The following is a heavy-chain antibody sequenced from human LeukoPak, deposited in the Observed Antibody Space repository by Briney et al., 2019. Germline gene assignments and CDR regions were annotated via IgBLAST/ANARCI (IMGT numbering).Heavy chain of an antibody. CDR2: ISGSGGST. D-gene: IGHD3-22*01. CDR3: AKRPLGYYDSSGYPAN. J-gene: IGHJ4*02. V-gene: IGHV3-23*01. Sequence: GGTLRLSCAASGFTFSSYGMSWVRQAPGKGLEWVSAISGSGGSTYYADSVKGRFTISRDNSKNTLYLQMNSLRAEDTAVCYCAKRPLGYYDSSGYPANWGQGTLVTVSS. CDR1: GFTFSSYG.